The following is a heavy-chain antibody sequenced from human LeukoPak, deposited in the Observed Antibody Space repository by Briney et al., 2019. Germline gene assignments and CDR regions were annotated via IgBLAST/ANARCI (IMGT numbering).Heavy chain of an antibody. CDR3: ASSTPLTSFDY. Sequence: PGGSLRLSCAASGFTFSSYGMNWVRQAPGKGLERVSYISSSGSTIHYADSVKGRFTISRDNAKNSLYLQMNSLRAEDTAVYYCASSTPLTSFDYWGQGTLVTVSS. J-gene: IGHJ4*02. V-gene: IGHV3-48*03. D-gene: IGHD3-10*01. CDR2: ISSSGSTI. CDR1: GFTFSSYG.